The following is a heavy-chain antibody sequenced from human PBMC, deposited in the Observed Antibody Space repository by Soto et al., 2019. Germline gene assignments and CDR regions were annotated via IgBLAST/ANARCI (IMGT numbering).Heavy chain of an antibody. CDR1: GGSISSGGYY. CDR3: ARGNYYDSDDDY. D-gene: IGHD3-10*01. J-gene: IGHJ4*02. V-gene: IGHV4-31*03. Sequence: QVQLQESGPGLVKPSQTLSLTCTVSGGSISSGGYYWSWIRQHPGKGLEWIGYIYYSGSTYYNPCLKGRXXIXVAXSKSQFSLKLSSVTAADTAVYYCARGNYYDSDDDYWGQGTLVTVSS. CDR2: IYYSGST.